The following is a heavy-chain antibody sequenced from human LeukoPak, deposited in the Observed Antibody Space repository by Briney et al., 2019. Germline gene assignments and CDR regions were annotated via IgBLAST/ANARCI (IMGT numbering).Heavy chain of an antibody. D-gene: IGHD3/OR15-3a*01. CDR3: ARSGTGDYYFYGMNV. J-gene: IGHJ6*02. V-gene: IGHV4-31*03. Sequence: SETLSLTCTVSGASIRSSGYYWSWIRQDPAKGLEWIGYIYHSGNTYYNPSLKSRVTISLDTSKNQFSLKLRSVTAADTAVYYCARSGTGDYYFYGMNVWGQGTTVTVSS. CDR1: GASIRSSGYY. CDR2: IYHSGNT.